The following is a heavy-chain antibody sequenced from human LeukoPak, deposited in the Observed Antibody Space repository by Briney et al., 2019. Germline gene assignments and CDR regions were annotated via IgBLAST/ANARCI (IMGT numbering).Heavy chain of an antibody. CDR3: AREVVVVPAAITPCGY. V-gene: IGHV1-18*01. D-gene: IGHD2-2*02. CDR1: GLDSPIEG. Sequence: GAGQVYCHASGLDSPIEGMSWVGPATGQGREWRGWHSAYNGNTNYAQKLQGRFTMTTDTSTSTAYMDLRSLRSDDTAVYYCAREVVVVPAAITPCGYWGQGTLVTVSS. J-gene: IGHJ4*02. CDR2: HSAYNGNT.